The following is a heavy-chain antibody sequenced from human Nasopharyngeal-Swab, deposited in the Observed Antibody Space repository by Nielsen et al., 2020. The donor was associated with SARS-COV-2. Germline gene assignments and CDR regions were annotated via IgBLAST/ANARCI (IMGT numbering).Heavy chain of an antibody. CDR3: ARAALTVTYSFDY. J-gene: IGHJ4*02. CDR1: GFTFSDYY. CDR2: ISSSSSYT. V-gene: IGHV3-11*05. D-gene: IGHD3-16*01. Sequence: GESLKISCAASGFTFSDYYMSWIRQAPGKGLEWVSYISSSSSYTNYADSVKGRFTISRDNAKNSLYLQMNSLRVKDTAVYYCARAALTVTYSFDYWGQGTLVTVSS.